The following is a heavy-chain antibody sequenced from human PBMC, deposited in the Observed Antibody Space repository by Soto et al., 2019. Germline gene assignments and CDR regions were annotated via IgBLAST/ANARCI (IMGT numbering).Heavy chain of an antibody. CDR2: ISGGDGST. D-gene: IGHD3-10*01. J-gene: IGHJ4*02. V-gene: IGHV3-23*01. Sequence: GSLRLSCAASGFTFSSYAMTWVRQPPGKGLEWVSGISGGDGSTYYADSVKGRFAISRDDSTNTLYLQMNSLRAEDTAVYYRAKARGAMVRGAAFYFDYWGQGTMVTVSS. CDR3: AKARGAMVRGAAFYFDY. CDR1: GFTFSSYA.